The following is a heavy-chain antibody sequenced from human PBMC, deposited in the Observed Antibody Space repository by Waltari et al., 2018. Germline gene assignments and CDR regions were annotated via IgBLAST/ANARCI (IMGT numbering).Heavy chain of an antibody. CDR2: INSGSTTR. J-gene: IGHJ4*02. CDR1: GFTFSGYS. D-gene: IGHD3-22*01. CDR3: VRDPYHDPSGYPGY. V-gene: IGHV3-48*01. Sequence: EVQLVESGGGLVQPGGSLRLACAASGFTFSGYSMNWVRPAPGKGPEWISNINSGSTTRSYADSVRGRFTISRDNAKSFLYLDLFSLRAEDTAVYYCVRDPYHDPSGYPGYWGQGTLVTVSS.